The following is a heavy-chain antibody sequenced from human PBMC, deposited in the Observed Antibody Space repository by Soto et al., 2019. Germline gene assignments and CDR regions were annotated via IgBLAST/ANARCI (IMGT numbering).Heavy chain of an antibody. Sequence: SETQSLTCTVSGGSISSYYWSWIRQPPGKGLEWIGYIYYSGSTNYNPSLKSRVTISVDTSKNQFSLKLSSVTAADTAVYYCARGATTPENFDYWGQGTLVTVSS. J-gene: IGHJ4*02. V-gene: IGHV4-59*01. D-gene: IGHD1-26*01. CDR3: ARGATTPENFDY. CDR2: IYYSGST. CDR1: GGSISSYY.